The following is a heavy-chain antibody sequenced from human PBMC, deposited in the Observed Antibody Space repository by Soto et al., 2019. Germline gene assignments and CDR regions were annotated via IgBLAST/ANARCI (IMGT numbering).Heavy chain of an antibody. D-gene: IGHD1-7*01. CDR3: AREELELRSYCYGMDV. CDR2: IIPIFGTA. V-gene: IGHV1-69*12. Sequence: QVQLVQSGAEVKKPGSSVKVSCKASGGTFSSYAISWVRQAPGQGLEWMGGIIPIFGTANYAQKFQCRVSTTADESTSTAYMELSSLRSEDTAVYYCAREELELRSYCYGMDVWGQGTTVTVSS. CDR1: GGTFSSYA. J-gene: IGHJ6*02.